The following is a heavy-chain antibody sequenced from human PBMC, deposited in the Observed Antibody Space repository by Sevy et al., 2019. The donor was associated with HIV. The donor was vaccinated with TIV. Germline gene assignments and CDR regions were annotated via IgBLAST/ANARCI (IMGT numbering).Heavy chain of an antibody. CDR2: ISSSSNYR. V-gene: IGHV3-21*01. Sequence: GGSLRLSCAASGFTFSNYNMNWVRQAPGKGLERVSSISSSSNYRSYENPMKGRFTISGDNAKNSRYLQMNSLRAEDTAVYYCARVVAYCSGGSCFPGFYYGMDVWGQGTTFTVSS. D-gene: IGHD2-15*01. CDR3: ARVVAYCSGGSCFPGFYYGMDV. J-gene: IGHJ6*02. CDR1: GFTFSNYN.